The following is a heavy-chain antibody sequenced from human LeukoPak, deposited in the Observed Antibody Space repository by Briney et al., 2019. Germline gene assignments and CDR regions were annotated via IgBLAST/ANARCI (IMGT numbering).Heavy chain of an antibody. CDR1: GFTFSSYW. CDR2: IKQDGSEK. Sequence: PSGGSLRLSCAASGFTFSSYWMNWFRQPPGKGLEWVANIKQDGSEKYYVDSVKGRSTISRDNAKKSLYLQMSSLRAEDTGVYYCARDPSRGYTYGYGDYWGQGILVTVSS. V-gene: IGHV3-7*01. CDR3: ARDPSRGYTYGYGDY. J-gene: IGHJ4*02. D-gene: IGHD5-18*01.